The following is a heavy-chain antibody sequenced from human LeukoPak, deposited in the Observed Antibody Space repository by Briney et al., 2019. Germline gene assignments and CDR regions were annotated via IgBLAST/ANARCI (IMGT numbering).Heavy chain of an antibody. J-gene: IGHJ4*02. CDR3: ATAFAGNRVEY. CDR1: GYTLSDLF. CDR2: FARGYGEK. Sequence: ASVKDTCKVSGYTLSDLFMHSVRQASGRGLYGIVSFARGYGEKIYRQMFEGRVTMTEGTSTDTAYMELSSLRSQDTAVYFCATAFAGNRVEYWGQGTLVTVSS. V-gene: IGHV1-24*01. D-gene: IGHD1-14*01.